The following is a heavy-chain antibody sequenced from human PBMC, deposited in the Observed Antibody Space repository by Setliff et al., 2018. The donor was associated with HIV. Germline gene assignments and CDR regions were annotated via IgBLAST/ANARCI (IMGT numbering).Heavy chain of an antibody. V-gene: IGHV4-34*01. D-gene: IGHD3-3*01. Sequence: SETLSLTCAVYGESFSGYYWNWIRQPPGKGLAWIGEINHRGSTKYNPSLKSRVTMSVDTSKNQLSLRLTSMAAADTAMYYCARSQPDTIFGVVIFDYWGQGKMVTSPQ. CDR1: GESFSGYY. CDR2: INHRGST. CDR3: ARSQPDTIFGVVIFDY. J-gene: IGHJ4*02.